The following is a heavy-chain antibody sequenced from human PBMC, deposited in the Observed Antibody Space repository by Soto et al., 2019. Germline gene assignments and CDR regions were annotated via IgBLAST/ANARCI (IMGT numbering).Heavy chain of an antibody. V-gene: IGHV3-30-3*01. CDR3: ARAPRIVGATIDY. CDR2: ISYDGSNE. Sequence: QVQLVESGGGVVQPGKSLRLSCAASGFTFSNSAMHWVRQAPGKGLEWVAVISYDGSNEYYADSVKGRFTISRDNSKTTLYLQMNNLRAEDTAVYYCARAPRIVGATIDYWGQGTQVTVSS. J-gene: IGHJ4*02. D-gene: IGHD1-26*01. CDR1: GFTFSNSA.